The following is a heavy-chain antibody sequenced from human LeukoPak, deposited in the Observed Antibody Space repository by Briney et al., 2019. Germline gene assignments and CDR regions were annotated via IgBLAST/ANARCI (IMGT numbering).Heavy chain of an antibody. J-gene: IGHJ6*02. CDR3: AKARYGSGGYYYGMDV. D-gene: IGHD3-10*01. Sequence: PGGPLRLSCAASGFTFSSYGMHWVRQAPGKGLEWVAVIWYDGSNKYYADSVKGRFTISRDNSKNTLYLQMNSLRAEDTAVYYCAKARYGSGGYYYGMDVWGQGTTVTVPS. CDR2: IWYDGSNK. V-gene: IGHV3-33*06. CDR1: GFTFSSYG.